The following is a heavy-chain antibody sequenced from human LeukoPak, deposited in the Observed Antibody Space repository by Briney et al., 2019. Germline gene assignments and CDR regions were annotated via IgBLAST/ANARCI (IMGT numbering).Heavy chain of an antibody. D-gene: IGHD3-3*01. CDR2: IQFDGSNK. CDR1: GFTVSNNY. J-gene: IGHJ4*02. CDR3: AKENDFWSGPEG. Sequence: PGGSLRLSCAASGFTVSNNYMAWVRQAPGKGLEWLTFIQFDGSNKLYADSVKGRFTVSRDTSKNTVYLQMTSLRVEDTAVYYCAKENDFWSGPEGWGQGTLVTVSS. V-gene: IGHV3-30*02.